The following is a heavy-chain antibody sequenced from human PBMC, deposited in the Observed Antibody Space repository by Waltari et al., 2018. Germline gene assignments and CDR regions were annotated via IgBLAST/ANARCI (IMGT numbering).Heavy chain of an antibody. J-gene: IGHJ3*01. CDR1: EFALGDYY. CDR3: ARDFRHGASDV. CDR2: IDGTGTIT. V-gene: IGHV3-11*04. Sequence: QVQLVESGGGLVKPGESLILSCVAAEFALGDYYMTWHRQAPGKGLEWISYIDGTGTITKDADSVKGRFTVSRDNAKNSLYLQMDSLRADDTAVYFCARDFRHGASDVWGRGTMVTVA.